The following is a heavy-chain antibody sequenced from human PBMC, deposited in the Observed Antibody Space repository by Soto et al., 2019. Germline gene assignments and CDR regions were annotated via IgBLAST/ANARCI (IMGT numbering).Heavy chain of an antibody. CDR3: ARHLYDYSNAYYYYYYLDV. Sequence: PGGSLRLSCAASGFTFSSYWMSWVRQAPGKGLEWVANIKQDGSEKYYVDSVKGRFTISRDNAKNSLYLQMNSLRAEDTAVYYCARHLYDYSNAYYYYYYLDVWGKGTTVTVSS. J-gene: IGHJ6*03. CDR2: IKQDGSEK. CDR1: GFTFSSYW. V-gene: IGHV3-7*01. D-gene: IGHD4-4*01.